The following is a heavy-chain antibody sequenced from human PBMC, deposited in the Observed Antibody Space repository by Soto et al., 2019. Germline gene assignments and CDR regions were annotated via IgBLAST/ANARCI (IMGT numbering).Heavy chain of an antibody. Sequence: EVQLLESGGGLVQPGGSLRLSCSASGFTFSTYAMSWVRQAPGKGLEWVSTITTSGGNTYYADSLQGRFTISRDNSKNTLYRQMNSLRAEDTAVYYCAGRYCTNGVCYTNYYYYTDVWGKGTTVTVSS. J-gene: IGHJ6*03. CDR3: AGRYCTNGVCYTNYYYYTDV. CDR2: ITTSGGNT. D-gene: IGHD2-8*01. V-gene: IGHV3-23*01. CDR1: GFTFSTYA.